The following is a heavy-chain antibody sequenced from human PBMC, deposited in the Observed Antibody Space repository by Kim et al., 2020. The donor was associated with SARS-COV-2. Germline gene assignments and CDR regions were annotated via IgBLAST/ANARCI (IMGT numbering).Heavy chain of an antibody. CDR3: ARESGHVDY. D-gene: IGHD1-1*01. V-gene: IGHV4-39*07. Sequence: SETLSLTCTVSGGSISSSSYYWAWIRQPPGKGLEWIGSINFSGSTYYNPSLKSRVTVSVDTSKNQFSLKLSSVTAADTAVYYCARESGHVDYWGQGTLVTVSS. CDR2: INFSGST. J-gene: IGHJ4*02. CDR1: GGSISSSSYY.